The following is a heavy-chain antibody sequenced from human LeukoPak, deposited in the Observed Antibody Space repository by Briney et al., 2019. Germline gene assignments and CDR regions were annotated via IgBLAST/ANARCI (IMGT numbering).Heavy chain of an antibody. CDR3: ARRSGSSWSSFDY. CDR1: GFAFNNYA. D-gene: IGHD6-13*01. J-gene: IGHJ4*02. Sequence: GGSLRLSCAASGFAFNNYAMNWVRQAPGKGLEWVSGISGFGGSTYYAPSVKGRLTISRDNFGNMLYLHLDSLRVEDTAIYYCARRSGSSWSSFDYWGQGALVTVSS. V-gene: IGHV3-23*01. CDR2: ISGFGGST.